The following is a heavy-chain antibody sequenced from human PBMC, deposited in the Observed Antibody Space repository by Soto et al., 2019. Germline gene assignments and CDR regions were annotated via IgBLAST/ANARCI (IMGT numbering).Heavy chain of an antibody. J-gene: IGHJ5*02. D-gene: IGHD3-10*01. CDR1: GYSFTSYW. CDR2: IDPSDSYT. CDR3: ARRADYYGSGSYVNWFDP. Sequence: EVQLVPSGAEVKKPGESLRISCKGSGYSFTSYWISWVRQMPGKGLEWMGRIDPSDSYTNYSPSFQGHVTISADKSISTAYLQWSSLKASDTAMYYCARRADYYGSGSYVNWFDPWGQGTLVTVSS. V-gene: IGHV5-10-1*03.